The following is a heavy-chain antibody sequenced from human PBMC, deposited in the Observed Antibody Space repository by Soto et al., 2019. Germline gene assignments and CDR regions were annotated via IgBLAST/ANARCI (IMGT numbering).Heavy chain of an antibody. CDR3: ARGRKYYDLWSGYSHPRYYFNY. CDR2: INHSGRT. D-gene: IGHD3-3*01. CDR1: GGSLSGYC. Sequence: ETLPVTCAVYGGSLSGYCWGWIRQPPGKGLEWIGEINHSGRTNYNPSLKSPVTISVDTSNSQFSLKLSSVTAADTAVYYCARGRKYYDLWSGYSHPRYYFNYWGQGTLVTVSS. V-gene: IGHV4-34*01. J-gene: IGHJ4*02.